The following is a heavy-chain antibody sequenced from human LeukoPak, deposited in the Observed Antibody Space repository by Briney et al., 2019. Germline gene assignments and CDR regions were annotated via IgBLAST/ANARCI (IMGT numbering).Heavy chain of an antibody. CDR2: ISSSGGST. J-gene: IGHJ4*02. CDR1: GFTFSSYA. V-gene: IGHV3-23*01. D-gene: IGHD1-26*01. CDR3: AKDANSGSYYGLFDY. Sequence: GGSLRLSCAASGFTFSSYAMSWVRQAPGKGLEWVSAISSSGGSTYYADSVKGRFTISRDNSKNTLYLQMNSLRAEDTAVYYCAKDANSGSYYGLFDYWGQGTLVTASS.